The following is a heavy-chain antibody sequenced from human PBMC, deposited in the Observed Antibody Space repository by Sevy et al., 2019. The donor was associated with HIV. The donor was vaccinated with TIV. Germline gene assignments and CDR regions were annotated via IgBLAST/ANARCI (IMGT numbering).Heavy chain of an antibody. J-gene: IGHJ4*02. CDR3: AKEAGYTVDWYPGY. Sequence: GVSLRLSCAASGFTFSSYGMHWVRQAPGKGLEWVAVLSSDGNNKYYADSVKGRFTISRDNSKNTLYLQMNSLRADDTAMYYCAKEAGYTVDWYPGYWGQGTLVTVSS. CDR1: GFTFSSYG. D-gene: IGHD3-9*01. CDR2: LSSDGNNK. V-gene: IGHV3-30*18.